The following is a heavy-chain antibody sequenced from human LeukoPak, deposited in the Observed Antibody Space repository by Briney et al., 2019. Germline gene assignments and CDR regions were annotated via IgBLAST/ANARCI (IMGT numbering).Heavy chain of an antibody. CDR1: GGTFSSYV. Sequence: GSSVKVSCKASGGTFSSYVISWVRQAPGQGLEWMGRIIPIFGIANYAQKFQGRVTITADKSTSTAYMELSSLRSEDTAVYYCARGRVRRVLDPYYFDYWGQGTLVTVSS. D-gene: IGHD1-1*01. CDR3: ARGRVRRVLDPYYFDY. J-gene: IGHJ4*02. V-gene: IGHV1-69*04. CDR2: IIPIFGIA.